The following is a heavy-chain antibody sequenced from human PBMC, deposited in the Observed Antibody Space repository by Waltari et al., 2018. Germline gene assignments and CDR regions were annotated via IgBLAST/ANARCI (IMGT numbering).Heavy chain of an antibody. CDR1: GGTFSSYA. V-gene: IGHV1-69*08. D-gene: IGHD2-15*01. CDR3: ARKRVSCSGGSCYGMDV. CDR2: IIPIFGTA. Sequence: QVQLVQSGAEVKKPGSSVKVSCKASGGTFSSYAISWVRQAPGQGLEWMGRIIPIFGTANYAQKFQDRVTITADKSTSTAYMELSSLRSEDTAVYYCARKRVSCSGGSCYGMDVWGQGTTVTVSS. J-gene: IGHJ6*02.